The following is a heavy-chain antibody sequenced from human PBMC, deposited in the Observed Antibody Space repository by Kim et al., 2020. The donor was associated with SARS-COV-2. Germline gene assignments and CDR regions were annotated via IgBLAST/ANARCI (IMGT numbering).Heavy chain of an antibody. CDR2: ISGSGGNT. V-gene: IGHV3-23*01. CDR3: AKGPVLVPAARPNI. J-gene: IGHJ3*02. D-gene: IGHD2-2*01. CDR1: GFTFSTYA. Sequence: GGSLRLSCAASGFTFSTYAMSWVRQAPGKGLEWVSAISGSGGNTYYAESVKGRFTISRDNSKNTLYPQLNGLRAEDTAVYYCAKGPVLVPAARPNIWGQGTMVTVSS.